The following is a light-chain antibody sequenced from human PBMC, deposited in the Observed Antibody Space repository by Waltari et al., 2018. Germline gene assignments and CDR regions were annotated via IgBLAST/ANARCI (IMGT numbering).Light chain of an antibody. CDR3: SSYTSGGSFNWV. J-gene: IGLJ3*02. Sequence: QSALTQPASVSGSPGQSITISCTGTSSDVGGYNYVAWYPQHPGKVPKVMMCDVSERASGVSIRFSGSKSGNTASLTISGLQADDEADYYCSSYTSGGSFNWVFGGGTKVTVL. CDR2: DVS. V-gene: IGLV2-14*01. CDR1: SSDVGGYNY.